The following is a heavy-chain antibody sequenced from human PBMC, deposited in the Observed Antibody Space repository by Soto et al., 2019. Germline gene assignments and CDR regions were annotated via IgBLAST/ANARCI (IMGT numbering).Heavy chain of an antibody. CDR3: VRGPYNYNTRYFDY. J-gene: IGHJ4*02. D-gene: IGHD1-20*01. Sequence: SETLSLTCTVSGGSFSGYFWTWIRQPPGKGLEWLAEINHSGITNYNPSVESRVSMSVDTSKNQFSLRLYSVTAADTAVYYCVRGPYNYNTRYFDYWGQGTLVTVPS. CDR1: GGSFSGYF. V-gene: IGHV4-34*01. CDR2: INHSGIT.